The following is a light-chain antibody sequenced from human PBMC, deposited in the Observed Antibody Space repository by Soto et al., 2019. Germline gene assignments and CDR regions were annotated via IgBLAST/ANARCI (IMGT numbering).Light chain of an antibody. CDR2: DAS. V-gene: IGKV3-11*01. CDR3: QQRINWRVT. J-gene: IGKJ4*01. Sequence: EIVLTQSPATLSLSPGERATLSCRASQSVSSYLAWYQQKPGQAPRLLIYDASNRATGIPARFSGSGSGTDFTLTISSLEPEDFAAYYCQQRINWRVTFGGGTKVEIK. CDR1: QSVSSY.